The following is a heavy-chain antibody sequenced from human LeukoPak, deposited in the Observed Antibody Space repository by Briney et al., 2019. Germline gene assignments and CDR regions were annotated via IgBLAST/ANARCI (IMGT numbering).Heavy chain of an antibody. D-gene: IGHD3-22*01. CDR2: ISYSGST. CDR3: ARSGRGYYDSSGYYTALDY. CDR1: GGSISRYY. V-gene: IGHV4-59*01. Sequence: PSETLSLTCTVSGGSISRYYWSWIRQPPGEGLEWIGYISYSGSTNYNPSLKSRVTMSVDTSKNQFSLKLTSVTAADTAVYYCARSGRGYYDSSGYYTALDYWGQGTLVTVSS. J-gene: IGHJ4*02.